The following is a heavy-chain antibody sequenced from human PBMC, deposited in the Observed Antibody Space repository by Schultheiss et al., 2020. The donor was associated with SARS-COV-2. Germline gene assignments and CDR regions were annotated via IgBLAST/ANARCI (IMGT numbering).Heavy chain of an antibody. D-gene: IGHD1-26*01. CDR2: INHSGST. J-gene: IGHJ4*02. Sequence: SETLSLTCTVSGGSISSGGYYWSWIRQHPGKGLEWIGEINHSGSTNYNPSLKSRVTMSVDTSKNQFSLKLSSVTAADTAVYYCARGWGYSEYWGLGTLVTVSS. V-gene: IGHV4-61*08. CDR1: GGSISSGGYY. CDR3: ARGWGYSEY.